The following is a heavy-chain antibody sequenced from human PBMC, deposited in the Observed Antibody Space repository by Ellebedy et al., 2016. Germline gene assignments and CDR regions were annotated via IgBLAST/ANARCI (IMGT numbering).Heavy chain of an antibody. V-gene: IGHV1-69*13. CDR1: GGTFSSYA. J-gene: IGHJ4*02. D-gene: IGHD2-2*01. CDR3: ATRLLVPAALGFDY. Sequence: SVKVSXXASGGTFSSYAISWVRQAPGQGLEWMGGIIPIFGTANYAQKFQGRVTITADESTSTAYMELSSLRSEDTAVYYCATRLLVPAALGFDYWGQGTLVTVSS. CDR2: IIPIFGTA.